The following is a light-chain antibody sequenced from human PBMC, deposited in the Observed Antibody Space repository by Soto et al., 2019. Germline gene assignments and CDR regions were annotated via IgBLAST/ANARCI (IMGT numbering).Light chain of an antibody. J-gene: IGKJ4*01. CDR3: QQYNSYSLT. CDR2: KAS. V-gene: IGKV1-5*03. Sequence: DIQMTQSPSTLSASVGDRVTITCRASQSISSWLAWYQQKPGKAPKLLIYKASSIESGVPSRFNGSGSGTEFTLTISSLQPDDFATYYCQQYNSYSLTFGGGTKVEIK. CDR1: QSISSW.